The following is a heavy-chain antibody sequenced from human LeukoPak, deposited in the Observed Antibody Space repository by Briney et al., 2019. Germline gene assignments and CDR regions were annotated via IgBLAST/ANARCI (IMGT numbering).Heavy chain of an antibody. V-gene: IGHV4-34*01. D-gene: IGHD1-1*01. Sequence: PSETLSLTCAVYGESFSGYYWTWIRQPPGKGLEWIGQINHSGSTNYNPSLKSRVTISVPTSKNQFSLNLNSVTAADTAVYYCARRGSTGTTTVDYWGQGTLVTVSS. CDR1: GESFSGYY. CDR2: INHSGST. CDR3: ARRGSTGTTTVDY. J-gene: IGHJ4*02.